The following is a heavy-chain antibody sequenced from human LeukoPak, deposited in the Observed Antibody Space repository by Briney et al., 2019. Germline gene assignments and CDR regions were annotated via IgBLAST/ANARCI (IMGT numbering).Heavy chain of an antibody. CDR1: GXSFTSYW. V-gene: IGHV5-51*01. D-gene: IGHD2-2*01. CDR2: IYSGESDT. J-gene: IGHJ4*02. CDR3: ARRSGMPFDS. Sequence: GESLKISCKGSGXSFTSYWIGWVRQMPGKGLECMGIIYSGESDTRYSPSLRGQFTISADKSIGTAYLQWSSLKASDTAMYYCARRSGMPFDSWGQGTLVTVSS.